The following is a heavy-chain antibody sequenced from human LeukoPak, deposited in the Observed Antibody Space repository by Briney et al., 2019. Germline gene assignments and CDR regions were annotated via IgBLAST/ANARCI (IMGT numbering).Heavy chain of an antibody. Sequence: QPGGSLRLSCAASGFTFSSYWMHWVRQAPGKGLVWVSRINSDASTTSYADSVKGRFTISRDNAKNTLHLQMNSLRAEDTAIYYCAKERSGGWPFDYWGQGTLVTVSS. V-gene: IGHV3-74*01. CDR3: AKERSGGWPFDY. CDR1: GFTFSSYW. CDR2: INSDASTT. J-gene: IGHJ4*02. D-gene: IGHD6-19*01.